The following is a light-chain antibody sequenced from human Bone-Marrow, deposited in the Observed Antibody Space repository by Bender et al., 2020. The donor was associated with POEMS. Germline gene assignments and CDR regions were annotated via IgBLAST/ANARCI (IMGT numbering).Light chain of an antibody. CDR2: QDD. V-gene: IGLV3-1*01. CDR1: KVGDKF. J-gene: IGLJ2*01. Sequence: SYELIQPPSLSVSPGQTASITCFGDKVGDKFVSWYQQKPGQSPVLVMYQDDKRPPGIPGGFSGANSGNTATMTISEAQLTDEAAYYCRAWDSSTVVFGGGTEVSVL. CDR3: RAWDSSTVV.